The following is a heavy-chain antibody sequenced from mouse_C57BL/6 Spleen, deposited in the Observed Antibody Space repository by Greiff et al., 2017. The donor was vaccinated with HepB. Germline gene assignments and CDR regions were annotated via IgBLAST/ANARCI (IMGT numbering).Heavy chain of an antibody. CDR3: ARGDNGDGYAMDY. J-gene: IGHJ4*01. Sequence: EVKLVESGGGLVKPGGSLKLSCAASGFTFSDYEMHWVRQAPEKGLEWVAYISSGSSTIYYADTLKGRFTISRDNAKNTLFLQMTSLRSEDTAIYYCARGDNGDGYAMDYWGQGTSVTVSA. V-gene: IGHV5-17*01. D-gene: IGHD4-1*01. CDR2: ISSGSSTI. CDR1: GFTFSDYE.